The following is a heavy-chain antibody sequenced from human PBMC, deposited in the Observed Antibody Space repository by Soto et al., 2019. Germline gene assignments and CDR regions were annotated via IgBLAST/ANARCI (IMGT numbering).Heavy chain of an antibody. CDR2: IYCRGST. V-gene: IGHV4-31*03. D-gene: IGHD3-10*01. Sequence: QVQLQESGPGLVKPSQTLSLTCTVSGGSTSSGGYYWSWIRQHPGKGLEWIGDIYCRGSTYYNPSLKSRVTILVDTSKNQFSLKLSSVTAADTAVYYCARDGPPPGSGTSIVFDPWGQGTLVTVSS. CDR1: GGSTSSGGYY. CDR3: ARDGPPPGSGTSIVFDP. J-gene: IGHJ5*02.